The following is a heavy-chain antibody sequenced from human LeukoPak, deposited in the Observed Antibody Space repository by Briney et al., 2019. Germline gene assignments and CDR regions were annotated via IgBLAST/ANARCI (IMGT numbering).Heavy chain of an antibody. CDR1: GFTFSSYS. CDR3: ARVGHYDRGGYYWGFDP. J-gene: IGHJ5*02. D-gene: IGHD3-22*01. V-gene: IGHV3-7*02. CDR2: IKQDGSEK. Sequence: GGSLRLSCTASGFTFSSYSMSWVRQAPGKGLEWVANIKQDGSEKYYVDSVKGRFTISRDNAKNSLFLQMNSLRAEDTAVYYCARVGHYDRGGYYWGFDPWGQGTLVTVSS.